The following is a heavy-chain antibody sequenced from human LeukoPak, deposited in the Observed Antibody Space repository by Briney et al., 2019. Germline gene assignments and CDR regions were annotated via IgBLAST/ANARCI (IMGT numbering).Heavy chain of an antibody. CDR3: ARDSRYGSGSSYYYYGMDV. D-gene: IGHD3-10*01. Sequence: GGSLRPSCAASGFTFSDYYMSWIRQAPGKGLEWVSYISSSGSTIYYADSVKGRFTISRDNAKNSLYLQMNSLRAEDTAVYYCARDSRYGSGSSYYYYGMDVWGQGTTVTVSS. CDR1: GFTFSDYY. J-gene: IGHJ6*02. V-gene: IGHV3-11*01. CDR2: ISSSGSTI.